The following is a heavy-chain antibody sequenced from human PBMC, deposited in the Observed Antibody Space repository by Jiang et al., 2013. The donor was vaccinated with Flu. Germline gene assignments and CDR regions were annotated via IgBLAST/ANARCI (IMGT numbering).Heavy chain of an antibody. V-gene: IGHV6-1*01. CDR2: THYRSRWYN. CDR3: AREPKDCSITSCPRDAFDL. CDR1: GDSVTSNNAA. Sequence: QTLSLTCAISGDSVTSNNAAWTWIRQSPSRGLEWLGRTHYRSRWYNDYAVSVTGRITINPDTSRNQFSLQLDSVTPEDTAVYYCAREPKDCSITSCPRDAFDLWGQGTMV. J-gene: IGHJ3*01. D-gene: IGHD2-2*01.